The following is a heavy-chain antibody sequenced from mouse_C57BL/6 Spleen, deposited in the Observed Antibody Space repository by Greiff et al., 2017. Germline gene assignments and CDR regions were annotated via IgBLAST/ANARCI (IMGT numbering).Heavy chain of an antibody. CDR1: GFTFSSYA. CDR3: AREDGNFDY. J-gene: IGHJ2*01. CDR2: ISAGGSYT. V-gene: IGHV5-4*01. Sequence: VQLKESGGGLVKPGGSLKLSCAASGFTFSSYAMSWVRQTPEKRLEWVATISAGGSYTYYPDNVKGRFTSSRDNAKNNLYLQMSHLKSEDTAMYYCAREDGNFDYWGQGTTLTVSS.